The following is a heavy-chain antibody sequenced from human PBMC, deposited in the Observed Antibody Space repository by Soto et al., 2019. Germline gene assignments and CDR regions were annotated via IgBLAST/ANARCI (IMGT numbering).Heavy chain of an antibody. V-gene: IGHV1-69*12. D-gene: IGHD2-15*01. Sequence: QVQLVQSGAEVKKPGSSVKVSCTASGGTFSSDSFSWVRQAPGQGLEWMGGIIPMFDTPIYAQKFQDRVTITADESTITAYMQLSSLRSGDTAVYYCARSGGLDRDFNYWGQGSLVTVSS. J-gene: IGHJ4*02. CDR3: ARSGGLDRDFNY. CDR2: IIPMFDTP. CDR1: GGTFSSDS.